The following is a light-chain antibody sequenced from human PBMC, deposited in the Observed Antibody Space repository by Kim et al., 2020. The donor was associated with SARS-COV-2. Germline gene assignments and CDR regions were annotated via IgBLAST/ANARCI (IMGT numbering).Light chain of an antibody. CDR3: QVWDSSTAV. Sequence: ARITCGGNKIGRKEVRRGQQMPGQARVLVIVRDSNRPSGIPERFSGSNSGKAAILTISRAQAGDEADYYCQVWDSSTAVFGGGTQLTVL. J-gene: IGLJ3*02. CDR2: RDS. CDR1: KIGRKE. V-gene: IGLV3-9*01.